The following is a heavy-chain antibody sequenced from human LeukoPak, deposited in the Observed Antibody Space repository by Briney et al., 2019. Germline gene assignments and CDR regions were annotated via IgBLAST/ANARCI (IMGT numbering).Heavy chain of an antibody. J-gene: IGHJ5*02. CDR2: ISHSGRT. CDR3: VREPDGIRFDP. Sequence: SEALPLTCPVYGGSFSAYYWSRWVRQSPGKGLEWIGEISHSGRTKYNPSLKSRVTISEDTSKNQFSLILTSVTAADTAVYYFVREPDGIRFDPWGHGTLVTASS. V-gene: IGHV4-34*01. CDR1: GGSFSAYY. D-gene: IGHD1-14*01.